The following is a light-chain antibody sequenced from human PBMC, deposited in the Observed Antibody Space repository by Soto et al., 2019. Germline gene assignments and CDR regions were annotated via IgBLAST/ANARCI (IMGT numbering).Light chain of an antibody. Sequence: DIQMTQSPSSLSASVGDRVTITCRASQGIIDYLAWYQQKPGKAPKLLIYAASTLQPGVPSRFSRSGAGTDFTLTISGLQPEDVATYFCQKYDSAPQTFGPGTKVEIK. CDR2: AAS. CDR3: QKYDSAPQT. CDR1: QGIIDY. J-gene: IGKJ1*01. V-gene: IGKV1-27*01.